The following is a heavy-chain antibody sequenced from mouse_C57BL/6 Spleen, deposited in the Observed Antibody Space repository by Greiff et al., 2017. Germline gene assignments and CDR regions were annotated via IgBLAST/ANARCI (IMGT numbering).Heavy chain of an antibody. Sequence: QVHVKQPGAELVKPGASVKMSCKASGYTFTSYWITWVKQRPGQGLEWIGDIYPGSGSTNYNEKFKSKATLTVDTSSSTAYMQLSSLTSEDSAVYYCARSGYDYDWYFDVWGTGTTVTVSS. J-gene: IGHJ1*03. D-gene: IGHD2-4*01. CDR2: IYPGSGST. V-gene: IGHV1-55*01. CDR3: ARSGYDYDWYFDV. CDR1: GYTFTSYW.